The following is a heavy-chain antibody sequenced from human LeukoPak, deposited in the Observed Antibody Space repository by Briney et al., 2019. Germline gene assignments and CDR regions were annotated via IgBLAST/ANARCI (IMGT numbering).Heavy chain of an antibody. J-gene: IGHJ3*02. Sequence: ASVKLSCKASGYTFTSYDINWVRQATGQGLEWMGWMNPNSGNTGYAQKFQGRVTMTRNTSISTAYMELSSLRSEDTAVYYCASMYYYDSSGYYSDAFDIWGQGTMVTVSS. CDR1: GYTFTSYD. V-gene: IGHV1-8*01. D-gene: IGHD3-22*01. CDR2: MNPNSGNT. CDR3: ASMYYYDSSGYYSDAFDI.